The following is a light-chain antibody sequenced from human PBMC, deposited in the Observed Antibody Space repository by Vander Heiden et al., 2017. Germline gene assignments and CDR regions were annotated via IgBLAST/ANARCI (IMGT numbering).Light chain of an antibody. CDR2: GAS. V-gene: IGKV3-20*01. J-gene: IGKJ1*01. Sequence: EIVMTQSPDTLSLSPGERATLSCRASQSVPNNYLAWYQQRPGQVPRLVIYGASIRATGIPDRFSGSGSETDFTLIISKLEPEDFAVYYCQQYGDFFRTFGHGTKVEI. CDR3: QQYGDFFRT. CDR1: QSVPNNY.